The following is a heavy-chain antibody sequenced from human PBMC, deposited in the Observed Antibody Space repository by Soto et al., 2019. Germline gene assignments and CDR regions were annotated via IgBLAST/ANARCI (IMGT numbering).Heavy chain of an antibody. CDR3: AETPGYLQY. V-gene: IGHV3-48*01. Sequence: GGSLRLSCAASGFSFSSFSMNWVRQAPGKGLEWISYISSSSTTIYYADSVEGRFTISRDNAKNSLYLQMNNLRAEDTAVYYCAETPGYLQYWGQGTLVTVSS. D-gene: IGHD5-12*01. CDR1: GFSFSSFS. J-gene: IGHJ1*01. CDR2: ISSSSTTI.